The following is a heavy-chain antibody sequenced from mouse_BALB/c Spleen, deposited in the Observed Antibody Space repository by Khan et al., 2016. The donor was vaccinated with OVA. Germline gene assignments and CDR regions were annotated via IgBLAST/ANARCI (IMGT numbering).Heavy chain of an antibody. Sequence: VQLQESGPGLVAPSQSLSITCTASGFSLTNYDISWIRQPPGKGLEWLGVIWTGGGTNYNSTFMSRLSISKDNSKSQVFLKMNSLQTDDTAIYYCVRRGDYDGSFYWYFDVWGAGTTVTVSS. J-gene: IGHJ1*01. D-gene: IGHD1-1*01. CDR3: VRRGDYDGSFYWYFDV. V-gene: IGHV2-9-2*01. CDR2: IWTGGGT. CDR1: GFSLTNYD.